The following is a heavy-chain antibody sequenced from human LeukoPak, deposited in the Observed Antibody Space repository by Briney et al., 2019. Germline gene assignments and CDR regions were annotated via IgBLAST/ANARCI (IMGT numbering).Heavy chain of an antibody. J-gene: IGHJ4*02. CDR2: IYLDGSKI. D-gene: IGHD3-10*01. CDR1: GFTLSSYA. CDR3: VRDDSGSVIRGVLHY. V-gene: IGHV3-33*01. Sequence: GGSLRLSCTASGFTLSSYAIHWVRQAPGKGLEWVSVIYLDGSKIYYADSVKGRFTLSRDNSRNTLYLQMNSLIAEDTAVYYCVRDDSGSVIRGVLHYWGQGALVTVSS.